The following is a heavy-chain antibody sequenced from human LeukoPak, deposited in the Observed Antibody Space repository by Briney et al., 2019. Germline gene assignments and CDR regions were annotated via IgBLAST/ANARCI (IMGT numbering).Heavy chain of an antibody. CDR2: INPSSGST. CDR3: ARKSGGDDY. D-gene: IGHD2-21*01. V-gene: IGHV1-46*01. Sequence: ASVNVSCTASGCTFTSYYMHWVRQAPGQGLEWMGIINPSSGSTTYAQTFKGRVTMTRDTSTSTVYMELSSLRSEDTAVYSFARKSGGDDYWGQGTLVTVSS. CDR1: GCTFTSYY. J-gene: IGHJ4*02.